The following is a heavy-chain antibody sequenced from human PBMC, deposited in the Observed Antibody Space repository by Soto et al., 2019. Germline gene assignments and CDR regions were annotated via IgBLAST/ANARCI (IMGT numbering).Heavy chain of an antibody. J-gene: IGHJ6*02. CDR3: ARVGGDIVLVPAAKKWDYYYGMDV. D-gene: IGHD2-2*01. V-gene: IGHV1-69*12. CDR1: GGTFSSYA. Sequence: QVQLVQSGAEVKKPGSSVKVSCKASGGTFSSYAISWVRQAPGQGLEWMGGIIPIYGTANYAQKFQGRVKITADESTSTAYMELSSLRSEDTAVYYCARVGGDIVLVPAAKKWDYYYGMDVWGQGTTVTVSS. CDR2: IIPIYGTA.